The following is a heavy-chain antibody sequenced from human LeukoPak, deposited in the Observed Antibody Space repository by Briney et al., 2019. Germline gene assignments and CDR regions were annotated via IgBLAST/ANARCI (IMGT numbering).Heavy chain of an antibody. D-gene: IGHD3-3*01. Sequence: SETLSLTCAVYGGSFSGYYWSWIRQPPGKGLEWIGEINHSGSTNYNPSLKSRVTISVDTSKNQYSLKLSSVTAADTAVYYCARITIFGVVIAPPYYYYYYMDVWGKGTTVTVSS. CDR2: INHSGST. CDR1: GGSFSGYY. V-gene: IGHV4-34*01. J-gene: IGHJ6*03. CDR3: ARITIFGVVIAPPYYYYYYMDV.